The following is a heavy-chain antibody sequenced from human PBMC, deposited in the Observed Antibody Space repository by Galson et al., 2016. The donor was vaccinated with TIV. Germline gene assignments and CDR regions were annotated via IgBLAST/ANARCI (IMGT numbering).Heavy chain of an antibody. Sequence: SVKVSCKASGIIFSSYAITWVRQAPGQGLEWMGGILPMFGTTNYAQKFQGRLTITADKSTSTAYMDLSSLRSEDTATYYCAEACKYESSGYFRDAFDLWGQGTMVTVSS. V-gene: IGHV1-69*06. CDR2: ILPMFGTT. D-gene: IGHD3-22*01. J-gene: IGHJ3*01. CDR3: AEACKYESSGYFRDAFDL. CDR1: GIIFSSYA.